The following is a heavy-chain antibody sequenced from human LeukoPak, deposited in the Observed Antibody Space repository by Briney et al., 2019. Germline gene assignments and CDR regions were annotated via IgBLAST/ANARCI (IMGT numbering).Heavy chain of an antibody. V-gene: IGHV3-7*01. CDR1: GFTFSSYW. D-gene: IGHD5-24*01. CDR2: IKQDGSEK. J-gene: IGHJ4*02. Sequence: GGSLRLSCAASGFTFSSYWMSWVRQAPGKGLEGVANIKQDGSEKYFVDSVKGRFTISRDNAKNSLYLQMNSLRAEDTAVYYCARTRRDGYLNDYWGQGTLVTVSS. CDR3: ARTRRDGYLNDY.